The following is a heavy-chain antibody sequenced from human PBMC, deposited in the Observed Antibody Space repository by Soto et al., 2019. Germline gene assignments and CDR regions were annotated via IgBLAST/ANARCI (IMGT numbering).Heavy chain of an antibody. D-gene: IGHD4-17*01. Sequence: GGSLRLSCAASGFTFSSYAMSWVRQAPGKGLEWVSAISGSGGSTYYADSVKGRFTISRDNSKNTLYLQMNSLRAEDTAVYYCAKREKAVTTSYSRLMDVWGKGTTVTVSS. J-gene: IGHJ6*04. CDR1: GFTFSSYA. CDR2: ISGSGGST. V-gene: IGHV3-23*01. CDR3: AKREKAVTTSYSRLMDV.